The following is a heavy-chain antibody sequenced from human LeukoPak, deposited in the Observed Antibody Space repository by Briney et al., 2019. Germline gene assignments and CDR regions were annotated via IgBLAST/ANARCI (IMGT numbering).Heavy chain of an antibody. CDR1: GFTFSSHS. CDR3: AKGGGYEAQYYYYYLDV. J-gene: IGHJ6*03. CDR2: IRYDGSNK. Sequence: GGSLRLSCAASGFTFSSHSMNWVRQAPGKGLEWVAFIRYDGSNKYYADSVKGRFTISRDNSKNTLYLQMKSLRAEDTAVYYCAKGGGYEAQYYYYYLDVWGKGTTVTISS. V-gene: IGHV3-30*02. D-gene: IGHD5-12*01.